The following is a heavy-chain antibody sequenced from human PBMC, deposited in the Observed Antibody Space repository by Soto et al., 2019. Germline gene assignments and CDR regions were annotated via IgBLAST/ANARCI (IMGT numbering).Heavy chain of an antibody. CDR1: GFTFSSYG. D-gene: IGHD3-10*01. CDR3: AKDSGRFGPPCGPGAGVDYYYYMDV. CDR2: ISYDGSNK. V-gene: IGHV3-30*18. Sequence: QVQLVESGGGGVQPGRSLRLSCAASGFTFSSYGMHWVRQAPGQGLEWVAVISYDGSNKYYADSVKGRFTISRDNSKNTLYLQMNSLRAEDTAVYYCAKDSGRFGPPCGPGAGVDYYYYMDVWGKGTTVTVSS. J-gene: IGHJ6*03.